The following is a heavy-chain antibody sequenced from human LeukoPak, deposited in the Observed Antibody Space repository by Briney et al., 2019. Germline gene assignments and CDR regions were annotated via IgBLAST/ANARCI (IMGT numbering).Heavy chain of an antibody. CDR2: VSGSGATT. Sequence: GGSLRLSCACSGFSFSGYAMNWVRQAPGKGLELVSSVSGSGATTFCADSVKGRFITSKDTSSDTVYLQMNSLGAEDTAVYYCAKGSRGYTHYYFDYWGQGTLVTVSS. D-gene: IGHD6-13*01. J-gene: IGHJ4*02. CDR3: AKGSRGYTHYYFDY. V-gene: IGHV3-23*01. CDR1: GFSFSGYA.